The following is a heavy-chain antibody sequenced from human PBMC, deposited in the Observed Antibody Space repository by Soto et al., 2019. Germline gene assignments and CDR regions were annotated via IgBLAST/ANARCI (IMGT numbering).Heavy chain of an antibody. J-gene: IGHJ6*02. CDR3: AKVDYGGNSGYYYYGMDV. D-gene: IGHD4-17*01. CDR1: GYRFTSYW. V-gene: IGHV5-51*01. CDR2: IYPGDSDT. Sequence: PGESLKISCKGSGYRFTSYWIGWVRQMPGKGLEWMWIIYPGDSDTRYSPSFQGQVTISADKSISTAYLQWSSLKASDTAMYYCAKVDYGGNSGYYYYGMDVWGQGTTVTVSS.